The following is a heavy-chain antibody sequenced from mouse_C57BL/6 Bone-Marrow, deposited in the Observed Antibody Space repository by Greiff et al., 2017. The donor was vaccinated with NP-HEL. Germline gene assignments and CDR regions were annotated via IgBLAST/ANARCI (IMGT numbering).Heavy chain of an antibody. CDR2: ISSGGSST. CDR1: GFIFRSYG. V-gene: IGHV5-6*02. D-gene: IGHD1-1*01. J-gene: IGHJ3*01. Sequence: EVMLVESGGDLVKPGGSLKLSCAASGFIFRSYGMSWVRQTPDKRLDWVATISSGGSSTYNPDSLKGRFTISRDNAKNTLYLQMSSLKSEDTALYYCARHMLYYGSSYWFAYWGQGTLVTVSA. CDR3: ARHMLYYGSSYWFAY.